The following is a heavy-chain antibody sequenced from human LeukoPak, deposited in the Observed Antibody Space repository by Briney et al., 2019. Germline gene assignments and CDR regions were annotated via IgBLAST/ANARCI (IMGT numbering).Heavy chain of an antibody. CDR1: GFTVRSNY. D-gene: IGHD2-8*01. Sequence: GGSLRLSCAASGFTVRSNYISWVRQAPGKGLEWVANIKQDGSEKYYVDSVKGRFTISRDNAKNSLYLQMNSLRAEDTAVYYCARTLGYRTNGVCSKTAEYFQHWGQGTLVTVSS. J-gene: IGHJ1*01. CDR2: IKQDGSEK. CDR3: ARTLGYRTNGVCSKTAEYFQH. V-gene: IGHV3-7*01.